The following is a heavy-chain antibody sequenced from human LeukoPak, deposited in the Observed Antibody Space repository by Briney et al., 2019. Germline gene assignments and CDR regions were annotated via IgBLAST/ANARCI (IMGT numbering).Heavy chain of an antibody. Sequence: PGGSLRLSCAASGFTVSSNYMSWVRQAPGKGLEWASVIYGGGSTYYADSVNGRFTISRDNSKNTLYLQMNSLRAEDTAVYYCARDPHYYDSSGSGDAFDIWGQGTMVTVSS. CDR3: ARDPHYYDSSGSGDAFDI. D-gene: IGHD3-22*01. CDR2: IYGGGST. CDR1: GFTVSSNY. J-gene: IGHJ3*02. V-gene: IGHV3-53*01.